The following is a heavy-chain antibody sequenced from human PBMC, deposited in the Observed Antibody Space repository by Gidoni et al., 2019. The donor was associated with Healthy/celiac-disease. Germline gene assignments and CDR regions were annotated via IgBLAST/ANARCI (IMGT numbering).Heavy chain of an antibody. D-gene: IGHD3-22*01. CDR2: ISGSGGST. CDR3: AKDHFTDSSGLRLRYYFDY. Sequence: EVQLLESGGGLVQPGGSLRLSCAASGFTFSSYAMSWVRQAPGKGLEWVSAISGSGGSTYYADSVKGRFTISRDNSKNTLYLQMNSLRAEDTAVYYCAKDHFTDSSGLRLRYYFDYWGQGTLVTVSS. J-gene: IGHJ4*02. CDR1: GFTFSSYA. V-gene: IGHV3-23*01.